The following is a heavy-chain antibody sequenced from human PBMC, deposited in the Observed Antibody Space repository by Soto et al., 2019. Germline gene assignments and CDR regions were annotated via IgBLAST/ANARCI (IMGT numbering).Heavy chain of an antibody. CDR1: GFTFSSYA. V-gene: IGHV3-23*01. CDR2: ISGSGGST. J-gene: IGHJ4*02. CDR3: AKGSAVHYDILTGYYYYFDY. D-gene: IGHD3-9*01. Sequence: EVQLLESGGGLVQPGGSLRLSCAASGFTFSSYAMSWVRQAPGKGLEWVSAISGSGGSTYYADSVKGRFTISRDNSKNTLYLQMDSLRAEDTAVYYCAKGSAVHYDILTGYYYYFDYWGQGTLVTVSS.